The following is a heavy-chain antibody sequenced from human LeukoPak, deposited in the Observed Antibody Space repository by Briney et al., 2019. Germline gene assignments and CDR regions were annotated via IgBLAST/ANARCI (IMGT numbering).Heavy chain of an antibody. CDR2: IYYSGST. J-gene: IGHJ5*02. Sequence: SETLSLTCTVSGGSISSYYWSWIRQPPGKGLEWIGYIYYSGSTNYNPSLKSRVTISVDTSKNQFSLKLSSVTAADTAVYYCARHIASSSWRPNNWFDPWGQGTQVNVSS. CDR3: ARHIASSSWRPNNWFDP. D-gene: IGHD6-13*01. V-gene: IGHV4-59*08. CDR1: GGSISSYY.